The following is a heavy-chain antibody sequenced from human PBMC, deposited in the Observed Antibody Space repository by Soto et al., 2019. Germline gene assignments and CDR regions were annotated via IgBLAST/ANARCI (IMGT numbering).Heavy chain of an antibody. D-gene: IGHD3-10*01. Sequence: QVQLQESGPGLVKPSGTLSLTCAVSGGSISSSNWWSWVRQPPGKGLEWMGEIYHSGSTNYNPSLKSRVTIAVDKSKNQFSLKLSSVTAADTAVYYCARGWSYYSGSAPLAPCDYWGQGTLVTVSS. CDR1: GGSISSSNW. V-gene: IGHV4-4*02. J-gene: IGHJ4*02. CDR2: IYHSGST. CDR3: ARGWSYYSGSAPLAPCDY.